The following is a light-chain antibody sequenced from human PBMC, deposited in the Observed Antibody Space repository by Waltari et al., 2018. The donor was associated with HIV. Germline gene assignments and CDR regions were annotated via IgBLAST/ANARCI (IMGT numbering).Light chain of an antibody. Sequence: QSALTQPASVSGSPGQSITLSCPGTRSAVGGYHYVSWYQQHPGKAPKLMIYEVSNRPSGVSNRFSGSKSGNTASLTISGLQAEDEADYYCSSYTSSSTYVFGTGTKVTVL. J-gene: IGLJ1*01. CDR2: EVS. CDR1: RSAVGGYHY. V-gene: IGLV2-14*01. CDR3: SSYTSSSTYV.